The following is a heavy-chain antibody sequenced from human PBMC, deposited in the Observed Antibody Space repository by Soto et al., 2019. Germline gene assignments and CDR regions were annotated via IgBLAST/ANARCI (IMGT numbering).Heavy chain of an antibody. CDR2: IIPIFGTA. CDR1: GGTFSSYA. J-gene: IGHJ6*02. Sequence: SVKVSCKASGGTFSSYAISWVRQAPGQGLEWMGGIIPIFGTANYAQKFQGRVTITADESTSTAYMELSSLRSEDTAVYYCAGGSRHDYSTKYYYYGMDVWGQGTTVTVSS. V-gene: IGHV1-69*13. CDR3: AGGSRHDYSTKYYYYGMDV. D-gene: IGHD4-4*01.